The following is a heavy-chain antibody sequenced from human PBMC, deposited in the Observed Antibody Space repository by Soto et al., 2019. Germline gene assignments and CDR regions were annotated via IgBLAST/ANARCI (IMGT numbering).Heavy chain of an antibody. CDR2: IWYDGSNK. Sequence: QVQLVESGGGVVQPGRSLRLSCAASGFTFSSYGMHWVRQAPGKGLEWMAVIWYDGSNKYYGDSVKGRFTISRDNSKNMLYLQMNSLRAEHTAVYYCARYGGHSLDYWGQGALVTVSS. CDR1: GFTFSSYG. D-gene: IGHD2-21*02. J-gene: IGHJ4*02. CDR3: ARYGGHSLDY. V-gene: IGHV3-33*01.